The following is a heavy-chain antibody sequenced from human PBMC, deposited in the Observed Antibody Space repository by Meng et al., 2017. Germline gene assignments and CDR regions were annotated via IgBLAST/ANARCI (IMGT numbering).Heavy chain of an antibody. CDR2: IYTSGST. CDR3: ARGPSEIVRAAAGAFNFDY. J-gene: IGHJ4*02. CDR1: GGSISSGSYY. V-gene: IGHV4-61*02. Sequence: SETLSLTCTVSGGSISSGSYYWSWIRQPAGKGLEWIGRIYTSGSTNYNPSLKSRVTISVDTSKNQFSLKLSSVTAADTAVYYCARGPSEIVRAAAGAFNFDYWGQGTLVTVSS. D-gene: IGHD1-26*01.